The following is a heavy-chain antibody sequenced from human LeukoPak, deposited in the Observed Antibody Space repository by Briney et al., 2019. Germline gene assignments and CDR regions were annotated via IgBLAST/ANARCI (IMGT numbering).Heavy chain of an antibody. V-gene: IGHV3-9*01. CDR2: ISWNSGSI. CDR1: GFTFDDYA. Sequence: GGSLRLSCAASGFTFDDYAMHWVRQAPGKGLEWVSGISWNSGSIGYADSVKGRFTISRDNAKNSLYLQMNSLRAEDTALYYCAKAHYDILTGPIDYWGQGTLVTVSS. CDR3: AKAHYDILTGPIDY. D-gene: IGHD3-9*01. J-gene: IGHJ4*02.